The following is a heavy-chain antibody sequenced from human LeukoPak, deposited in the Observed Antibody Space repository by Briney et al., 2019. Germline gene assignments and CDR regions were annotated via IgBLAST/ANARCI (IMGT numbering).Heavy chain of an antibody. CDR1: GFTFSSYS. J-gene: IGHJ4*02. Sequence: GGSLRLSCAASGFTFSSYSMNWVRQAPGKGLEWVAVISYDGSNKYYADSVKGRFTISRDNSKNTLYLQMNSLRAEDTAVYYCAKDYYYDSSGYYYSVVVWGQGTLVTVSS. CDR2: ISYDGSNK. CDR3: AKDYYYDSSGYYYSVVV. V-gene: IGHV3-30*18. D-gene: IGHD3-22*01.